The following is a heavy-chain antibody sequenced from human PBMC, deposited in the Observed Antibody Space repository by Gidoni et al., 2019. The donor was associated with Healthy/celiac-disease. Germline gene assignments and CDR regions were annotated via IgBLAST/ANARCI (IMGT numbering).Heavy chain of an antibody. CDR1: GFTFSSYG. J-gene: IGHJ6*03. Sequence: QVQLVESGGGVVQPGRSLRLPCAASGFTFSSYGLPWVRQAPGKGLEWVAVIWYDGSNKYYAESVKGRFTISRDNSKNTLYLQMNSLRAEDTAVYYCARSPVRDCSSTSCYGYFRYYYYYMDVWGKGTTVTVSS. D-gene: IGHD2-2*01. CDR3: ARSPVRDCSSTSCYGYFRYYYYYMDV. CDR2: IWYDGSNK. V-gene: IGHV3-33*01.